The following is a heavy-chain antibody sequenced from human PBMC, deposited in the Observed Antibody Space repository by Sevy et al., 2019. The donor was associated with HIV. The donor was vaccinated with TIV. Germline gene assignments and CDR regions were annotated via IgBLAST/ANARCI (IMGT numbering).Heavy chain of an antibody. CDR3: ARVAGSGTYYSGDFDY. CDR2: ISGSGITT. V-gene: IGHV3-23*01. Sequence: GGSLRLSCAASGFSFSSYAMSWVRQAPGKGLEWVSGISGSGITTYYADSVKGRFTISRDNSKNWLHLQMNSLRAEDTAVYYCARVAGSGTYYSGDFDYWGQGTLVTVSS. J-gene: IGHJ4*02. D-gene: IGHD3-10*01. CDR1: GFSFSSYA.